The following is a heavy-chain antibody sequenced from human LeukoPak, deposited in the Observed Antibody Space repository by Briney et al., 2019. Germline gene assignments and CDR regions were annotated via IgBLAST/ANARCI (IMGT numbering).Heavy chain of an antibody. CDR1: GFTFSSSA. Sequence: GGSLRLSCAASGFTFSSSAMSWVRQAPGKGLEWVANIKQDGSEKYYVDSVKGRFTISRDNAKNSLYLQMNSLRAEDTAVYYCARDQYGFNGNDYWGQGTLVTVSS. J-gene: IGHJ4*02. D-gene: IGHD3-10*01. CDR3: ARDQYGFNGNDY. CDR2: IKQDGSEK. V-gene: IGHV3-7*03.